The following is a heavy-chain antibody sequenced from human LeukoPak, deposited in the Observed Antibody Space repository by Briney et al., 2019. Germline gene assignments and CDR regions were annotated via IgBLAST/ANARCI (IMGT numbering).Heavy chain of an antibody. V-gene: IGHV1-69*04. CDR1: GGTFSNYA. CDR3: ASQFTPLSGMDV. Sequence: GSSVKVSCKASGGTFSNYAFSWVRQAPGQGLEWVGRLIPLFGITNYAQKFEGRVTITADKPTSTAYMELSSLRSEDTAVYFCASQFTPLSGMDVWGQGTTVTVSS. J-gene: IGHJ6*02. CDR2: LIPLFGIT. D-gene: IGHD2-15*01.